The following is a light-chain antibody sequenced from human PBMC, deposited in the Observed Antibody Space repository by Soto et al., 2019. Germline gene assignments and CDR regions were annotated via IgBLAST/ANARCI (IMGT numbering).Light chain of an antibody. V-gene: IGLV2-14*03. J-gene: IGLJ1*01. CDR3: SSFPGTTTLDV. CDR2: GVS. Sequence: QSVLTQPASVSGSPGQSITISCTGTSSDVGAYKYVSWYQQHPGKDPKLIIYGVSNRPSGVSNRFSGSKSGNTAFLTISGLQPEDEADYYCSSFPGTTTLDVFGTGTKLTVL. CDR1: SSDVGAYKY.